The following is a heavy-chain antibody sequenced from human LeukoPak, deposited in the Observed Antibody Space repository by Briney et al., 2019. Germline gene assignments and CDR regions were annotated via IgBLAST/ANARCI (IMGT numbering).Heavy chain of an antibody. CDR3: AREMRAARPGDY. D-gene: IGHD6-6*01. CDR1: GFTFSSYE. CDR2: ISSSGSTI. J-gene: IGHJ4*02. Sequence: PGGSLRLSCAASGFTFSSYELNWVRQAPGMGLEWVSYISSSGSTISYADSVKGRFTISRDNAKNSLYLQMNSPRAEDTALYYCAREMRAARPGDYWGQGTLVTVSS. V-gene: IGHV3-48*03.